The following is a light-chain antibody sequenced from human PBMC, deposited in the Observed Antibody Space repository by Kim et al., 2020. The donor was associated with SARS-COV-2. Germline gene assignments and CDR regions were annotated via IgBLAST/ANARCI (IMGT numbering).Light chain of an antibody. CDR3: QQHGDSPPYT. CDR2: GGS. V-gene: IGKV3-20*01. CDR1: QTIFNRY. Sequence: EIVLTQSPGTLSLSPGDRAILSCRASQTIFNRYLAWYQHKPGQAPRLLIYGGSTRPTGIPDRFSGSGSGTYFTLTISRLEPDDSAMYYCQQHGDSPPYTFGLGTKLEI. J-gene: IGKJ2*01.